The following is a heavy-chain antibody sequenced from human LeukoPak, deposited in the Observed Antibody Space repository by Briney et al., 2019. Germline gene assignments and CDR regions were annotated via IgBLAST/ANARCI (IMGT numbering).Heavy chain of an antibody. CDR2: ISYSGKT. V-gene: IGHV4-39*01. CDR3: ARPRQGDYYFDY. J-gene: IGHJ4*02. CDR1: GGAISSSSYY. D-gene: IGHD2-21*02. Sequence: SETLSLTCTVSGGAISSSSYYWGWIRQPPGKGLEWIGSISYSGKTYYNPSLKSRVTLSVDTSQNQFSLKLSSVTAADTAVYYCARPRQGDYYFDYWGQGTLVTVSS.